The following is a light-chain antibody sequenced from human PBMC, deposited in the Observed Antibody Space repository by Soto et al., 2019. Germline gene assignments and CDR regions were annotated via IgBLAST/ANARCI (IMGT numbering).Light chain of an antibody. CDR1: SSSIESNT. CDR3: AAWDDILNGYV. J-gene: IGLJ2*01. V-gene: IGLV1-44*01. CDR2: SNY. Sequence: QSVLTQPPSASGTPGQRVTISCSGSSSSIESNTVTWYQQLPGTAPKLVIYSNYDRPSGVPDRFSGSTSGTSASLVIRGLQSEDEADYYCAAWDDILNGYVFGDGTKLTVL.